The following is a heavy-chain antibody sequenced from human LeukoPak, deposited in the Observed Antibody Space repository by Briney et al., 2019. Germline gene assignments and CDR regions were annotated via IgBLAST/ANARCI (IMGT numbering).Heavy chain of an antibody. J-gene: IGHJ4*02. Sequence: SETLSLTCTVSGASISSYYWSWIRQPPGKGLEWIGYIYYSGGTNYNPSLKSRVTMSVDTSKNHFSLKLSSVTAADTAVYYCARGDYYDSIGYAQGFDYWGQGTLVTVSS. V-gene: IGHV4-59*01. D-gene: IGHD3-22*01. CDR3: ARGDYYDSIGYAQGFDY. CDR2: IYYSGGT. CDR1: GASISSYY.